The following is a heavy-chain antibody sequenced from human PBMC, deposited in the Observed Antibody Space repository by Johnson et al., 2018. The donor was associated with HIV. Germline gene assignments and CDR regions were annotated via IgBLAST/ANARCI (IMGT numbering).Heavy chain of an antibody. J-gene: IGHJ3*02. Sequence: VQLVESGGGLVQPGGSLRLSCVASGFTFSSYWMHWVRQAPGKGLVWVSRINSDGTYTTYADSVKGRFTISRDNAKNTLYLQMNSLGAEGTAVYYSARIAVVVQHDAFDIWGQGTMVTVSS. CDR2: INSDGTYT. D-gene: IGHD2-2*01. CDR1: GFTFSSYW. CDR3: ARIAVVVQHDAFDI. V-gene: IGHV3-74*02.